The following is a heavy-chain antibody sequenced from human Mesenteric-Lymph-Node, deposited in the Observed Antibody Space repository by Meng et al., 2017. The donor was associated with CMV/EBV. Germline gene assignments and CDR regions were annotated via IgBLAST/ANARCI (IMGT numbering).Heavy chain of an antibody. J-gene: IGHJ4*02. V-gene: IGHV3-21*01. CDR1: GFTFSSFN. Sequence: GVLKISCAASGFTFSSFNMNWVRQAPGEGLEWVASISRSSIYKDYADSMKGRLTISRDNAKNSLYLQIDSLRVEDTAVYYCARDGSPSREPEQFDYWGQGTLVTVSS. D-gene: IGHD1-26*01. CDR2: ISRSSIYK. CDR3: ARDGSPSREPEQFDY.